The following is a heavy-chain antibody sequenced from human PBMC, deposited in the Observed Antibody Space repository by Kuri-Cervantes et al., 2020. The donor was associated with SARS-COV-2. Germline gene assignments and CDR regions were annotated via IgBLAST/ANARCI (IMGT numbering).Heavy chain of an antibody. D-gene: IGHD3-22*01. CDR1: GGSFSGYY. CDR2: INHSGST. V-gene: IGHV4-34*01. J-gene: IGHJ5*02. Sequence: GSLRLSCAVYGGSFSGYYWSWIRQPPGKGLEWIGEINHSGSTNYNPSLKSRVTISVDTSKNQFSLKLSSVTAADTAVYYCARPRDSSGYEGWFDPWGQGTLVTVSS. CDR3: ARPRDSSGYEGWFDP.